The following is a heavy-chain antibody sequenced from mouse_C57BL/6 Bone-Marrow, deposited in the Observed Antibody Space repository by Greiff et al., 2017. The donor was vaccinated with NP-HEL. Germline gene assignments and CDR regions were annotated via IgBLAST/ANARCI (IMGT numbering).Heavy chain of an antibody. V-gene: IGHV1-22*01. CDR1: GYTFTDYN. CDR3: ARSPSSSNYAMDY. CDR2: INPNNGGT. Sequence: EVQLQQSGPELVKPGASVKMSCKASGYTFTDYNMHWVKQSHGKSLEWIGYINPNNGGTSYNQKFKGKATLTVNKSSSTAYMELRSLTSEDSAVYYCARSPSSSNYAMDYWGQGTSVTVSS. J-gene: IGHJ4*01.